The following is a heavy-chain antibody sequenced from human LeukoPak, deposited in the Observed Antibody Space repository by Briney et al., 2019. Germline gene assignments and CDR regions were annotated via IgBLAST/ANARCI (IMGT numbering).Heavy chain of an antibody. J-gene: IGHJ4*02. D-gene: IGHD6-19*01. V-gene: IGHV3-23*01. CDR3: AKASLTQWLTPGPGY. CDR1: GFTFSSYA. Sequence: PGGSLRLSCAASGFTFSSYAVSWVRQAPGKGLEWVSAISGSGGSTYYADSVKGRFTISRDNSKNTLYLQMNSLRAEDTAVYLCAKASLTQWLTPGPGYWRQGSLVTVSS. CDR2: ISGSGGST.